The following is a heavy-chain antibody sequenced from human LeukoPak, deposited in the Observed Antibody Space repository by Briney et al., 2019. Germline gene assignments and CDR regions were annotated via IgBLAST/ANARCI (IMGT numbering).Heavy chain of an antibody. Sequence: KVSCKASGYTFTSYAMHWVRQMPGKGLEWMGIIYPGDSDTRYSPSFQGQVTISADNSISTAYLQWSTLKASDTAIYDCARVQSSGGSYVSFGWFDPWGQGTLVTVSS. J-gene: IGHJ5*02. D-gene: IGHD3-16*01. CDR2: IYPGDSDT. CDR3: ARVQSSGGSYVSFGWFDP. CDR1: GYTFTSYA. V-gene: IGHV5-51*01.